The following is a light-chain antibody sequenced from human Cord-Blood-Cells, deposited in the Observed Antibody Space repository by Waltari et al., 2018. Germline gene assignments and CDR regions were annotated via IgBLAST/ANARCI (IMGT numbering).Light chain of an antibody. CDR3: AAWDDSLNGYG. V-gene: IGLV1-44*01. CDR1: SSNIGSNT. J-gene: IGLJ1*01. CDR2: SNN. Sequence: QSVLTQPPSASGTPGQRVPISCSGSSSNIGSNTVNWSQQLPGTAPKLLIYSNNQRPSGVPDRFSGSKSGTSASLAISGLQSEDEADYYCAAWDDSLNGYGFGTGTKVTVL.